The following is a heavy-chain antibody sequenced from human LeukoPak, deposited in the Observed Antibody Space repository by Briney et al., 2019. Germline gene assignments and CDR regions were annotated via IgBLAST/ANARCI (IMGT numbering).Heavy chain of an antibody. CDR1: GGSFSTYY. V-gene: IGHV4-59*08. J-gene: IGHJ3*02. CDR2: IYYSGST. D-gene: IGHD3-22*01. CDR3: ARHSSYYYYLDI. Sequence: SETLSLTCSVSGGSFSTYYWSWIRQPPGKGLEWIGYIYYSGSTDYNPSLKSRVTILVDTSKNQFSLKLSSVTAADTALYYCARHSSYYYYLDIWGQETIVTVSS.